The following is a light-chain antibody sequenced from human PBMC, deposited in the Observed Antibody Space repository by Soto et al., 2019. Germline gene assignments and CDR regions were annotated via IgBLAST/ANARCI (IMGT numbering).Light chain of an antibody. Sequence: EVVLTQSPATLSLSPGERATLSCTASQSVATYVAWYQQKPGQAPRLLIHDASNRVAGIPARFSGSGSGTEFTLTISSLEPEDFAVYYCQQRMASPPITFGQGTRLEIK. CDR2: DAS. CDR3: QQRMASPPIT. J-gene: IGKJ5*01. V-gene: IGKV3-11*01. CDR1: QSVATY.